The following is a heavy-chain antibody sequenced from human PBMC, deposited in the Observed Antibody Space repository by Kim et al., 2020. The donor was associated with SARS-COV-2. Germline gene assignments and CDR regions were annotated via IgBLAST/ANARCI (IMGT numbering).Heavy chain of an antibody. V-gene: IGHV3-7*03. CDR3: AREFLQQLPPYYFDY. D-gene: IGHD6-13*01. CDR2: IKQDGSEK. Sequence: GGSLRLSCAASKFTFSSYWMSWVRQAPGKGLEWVANIKQDGSEKYYVDSVKGRFTISRDNAKNSLFLQMNSLRAEDTAVYYCAREFLQQLPPYYFDYWGQGTLVTVSS. CDR1: KFTFSSYW. J-gene: IGHJ4*02.